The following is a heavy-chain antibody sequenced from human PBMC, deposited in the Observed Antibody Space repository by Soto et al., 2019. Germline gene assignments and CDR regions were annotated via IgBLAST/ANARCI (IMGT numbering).Heavy chain of an antibody. CDR1: GGSISSSSSY. V-gene: IGHV4-39*07. CDR3: ARVPDD. J-gene: IGHJ4*02. CDR2: INYSGNT. Sequence: SETLSLTCTVSGGSISSSSSYWGWIRQPPGKGLEWIGSINYSGNTYYNPSLKSRVTISVDTSKNQFSLKLSSVTAADTAVYYCARVPDDWGQGTLVTVSS.